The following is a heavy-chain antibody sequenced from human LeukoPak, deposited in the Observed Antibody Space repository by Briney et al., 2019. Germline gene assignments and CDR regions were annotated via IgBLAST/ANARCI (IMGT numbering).Heavy chain of an antibody. CDR3: ARSPPIYYYDCSGYYYSPCYYGMDV. V-gene: IGHV3-30-3*01. CDR2: ISYDGSNK. CDR1: GFTFSSYA. Sequence: GASLRLSCAASGFTFSSYAMHWVRQAPGKGLEWVTVISYDGSNKYYADSVKDRFTTSRDNTKNTLYLQMNSLRAEDTAVYYCARSPPIYYYDCSGYYYSPCYYGMDVWGQGTTVTVSS. J-gene: IGHJ6*02. D-gene: IGHD3-22*01.